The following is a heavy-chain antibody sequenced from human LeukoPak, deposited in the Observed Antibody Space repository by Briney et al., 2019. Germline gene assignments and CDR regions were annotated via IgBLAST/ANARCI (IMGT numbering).Heavy chain of an antibody. V-gene: IGHV1-24*01. Sequence: GASVRVSCKVSRYTLTELSMHWVRQAPGKGLEWMGGFDPEDGETIYAQKFQGRVTMTEDTSTDTAYMELSSLRSEDTAVYYCATTHGGYFDYWGQGTLVTVSS. CDR1: RYTLTELS. CDR2: FDPEDGET. J-gene: IGHJ4*02. D-gene: IGHD3-10*01. CDR3: ATTHGGYFDY.